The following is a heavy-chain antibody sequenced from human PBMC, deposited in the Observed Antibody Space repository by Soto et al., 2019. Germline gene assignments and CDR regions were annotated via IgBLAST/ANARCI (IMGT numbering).Heavy chain of an antibody. J-gene: IGHJ4*02. CDR3: ATSYYDYIWLELNDY. V-gene: IGHV1-24*01. CDR2: FDPEDGET. Sequence: QVQLVQSGAEVKKPGASVKVSCKVSGYTLTELSMHWVRQAPGKGLEWMGGFDPEDGETIYAQKFQGRVTMTEDTYTDTGYMELSSLRSEDTAVYYCATSYYDYIWLELNDYWGQGTLVTVSS. D-gene: IGHD3-16*01. CDR1: GYTLTELS.